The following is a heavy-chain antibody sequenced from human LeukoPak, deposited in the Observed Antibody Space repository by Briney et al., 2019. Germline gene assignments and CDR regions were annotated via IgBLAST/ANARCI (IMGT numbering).Heavy chain of an antibody. J-gene: IGHJ3*02. CDR2: INHSGST. V-gene: IGHV4-34*01. CDR1: GGSFSGYY. CDR3: ARPVFSYDSSGKDDFDI. D-gene: IGHD3-22*01. Sequence: SETLSLTCAVYGGSFSGYYWSWIRQPPGKGLEWIGEINHSGSTYYNPSLKSRVTISVDRSKNQFSLKLSSVTAADTAVYYCARPVFSYDSSGKDDFDIWGQGTMVTVSS.